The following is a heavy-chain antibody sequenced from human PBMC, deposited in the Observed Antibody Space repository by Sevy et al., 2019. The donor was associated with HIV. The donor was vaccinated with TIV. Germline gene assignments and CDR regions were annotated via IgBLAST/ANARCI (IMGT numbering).Heavy chain of an antibody. V-gene: IGHV3-49*03. D-gene: IGHD3-3*01. CDR1: GFTFGDYA. Sequence: GGSLRLSCTASGFTFGDYAMSWFRQAPGKGLEWVGFIRSKAYGGTTESAASVKGRFTISRDDSKSIAYLQMNSLKTEDTAVYYCTRVGDYDFWSGYYPDYWGQGTLVTVSS. CDR3: TRVGDYDFWSGYYPDY. CDR2: IRSKAYGGTT. J-gene: IGHJ4*02.